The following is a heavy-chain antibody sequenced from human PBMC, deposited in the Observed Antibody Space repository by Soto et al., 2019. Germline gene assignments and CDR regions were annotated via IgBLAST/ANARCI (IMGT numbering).Heavy chain of an antibody. J-gene: IGHJ4*02. CDR1: GGTFSSYA. Sequence: QVQLVQSGAEVKKPGSSVKVSCKASGGTFSSYAISWVRQAPGQGLEWMGGIIPIFGTANYAQKFQGRVTLTAEEATSTAYRELSSLRSEDTAVYYCARGGSSSGGADYWGQGTLVTVSS. V-gene: IGHV1-69*01. D-gene: IGHD6-6*01. CDR3: ARGGSSSGGADY. CDR2: IIPIFGTA.